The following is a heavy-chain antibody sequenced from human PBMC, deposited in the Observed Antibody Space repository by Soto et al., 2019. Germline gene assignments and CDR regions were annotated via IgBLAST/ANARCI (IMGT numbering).Heavy chain of an antibody. Sequence: VQLVESGGGVVQPGRSLRLSCAASGFTFSDYAMHWARQAPGKGLEWVAVVSHDGRNTHYADSVKGRFTISRDSSRNTVSLEMTSLRAEDTAVYYCAKGGRQWLVTSDFNYWGQGALVTVSS. V-gene: IGHV3-30*18. CDR1: GFTFSDYA. CDR2: VSHDGRNT. D-gene: IGHD6-19*01. CDR3: AKGGRQWLVTSDFNY. J-gene: IGHJ4*02.